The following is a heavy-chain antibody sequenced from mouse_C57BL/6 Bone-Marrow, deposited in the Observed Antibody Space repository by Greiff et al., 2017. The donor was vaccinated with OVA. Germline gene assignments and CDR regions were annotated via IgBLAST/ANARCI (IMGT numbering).Heavy chain of an antibody. Sequence: EVNLVESGGDLVKPGGSLKLSCAASGFTFSSYGMSWVRQTPDKRLEWVATISSGGSYTYYPARVKGRFTISRDNAKNTLYLQMSRLKSEDTAMYYCARHGDYGSFFDYWGQGTTLTVSS. V-gene: IGHV5-6*01. CDR2: ISSGGSYT. CDR3: ARHGDYGSFFDY. CDR1: GFTFSSYG. J-gene: IGHJ2*01. D-gene: IGHD1-1*01.